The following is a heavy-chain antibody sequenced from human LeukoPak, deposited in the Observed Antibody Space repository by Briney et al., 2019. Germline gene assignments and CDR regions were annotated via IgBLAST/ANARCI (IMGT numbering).Heavy chain of an antibody. D-gene: IGHD6-19*01. CDR1: GYIFTSYN. V-gene: IGHV1-46*01. CDR2: INSSGGST. Sequence: ASVKVSCKASGYIFTSYNMYWVRQAPGQGLEWMGIINSSGGSTNYAQKFQGRVTMTRDTSTSTVYMELSSLRSEDTAVYYCARFAVHRRLTVAGQFGLDYWGQGTLVTVSS. J-gene: IGHJ4*02. CDR3: ARFAVHRRLTVAGQFGLDY.